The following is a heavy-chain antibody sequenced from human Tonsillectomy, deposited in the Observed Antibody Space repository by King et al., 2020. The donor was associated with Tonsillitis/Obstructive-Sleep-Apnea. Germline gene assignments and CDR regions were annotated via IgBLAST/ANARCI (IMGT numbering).Heavy chain of an antibody. CDR3: AKDIYLDNSGYYLCSAGFDY. Sequence: VQLVESGGGLVQPVRSLRLSCAASGFTFDDYAMHWVRQAPGKGLEWVSGISGNSGSIGYADSVKGRFTISRDNAKNSLYLQMNSLRVEDTALYYCAKDIYLDNSGYYLCSAGFDYWGQGTLVTVSS. D-gene: IGHD3-22*01. CDR2: ISGNSGSI. V-gene: IGHV3-9*01. J-gene: IGHJ4*02. CDR1: GFTFDDYA.